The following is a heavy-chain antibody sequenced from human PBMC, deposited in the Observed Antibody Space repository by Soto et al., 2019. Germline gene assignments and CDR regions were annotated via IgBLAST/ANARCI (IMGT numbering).Heavy chain of an antibody. J-gene: IGHJ6*02. CDR1: GFTFSTYA. Sequence: ESGGGVVQPGRSLRLSCAASGFTFSTYAMHWVRQAPGKGLEWVAFISYDGNIKYYADSVKGRFTISRDNSKNTLFLRMNSLRAEDTAMYYCARGGNSSSQDYYYYGLDVWGQGTTVSVSS. V-gene: IGHV3-30-3*01. CDR2: ISYDGNIK. CDR3: ARGGNSSSQDYYYYGLDV. D-gene: IGHD6-6*01.